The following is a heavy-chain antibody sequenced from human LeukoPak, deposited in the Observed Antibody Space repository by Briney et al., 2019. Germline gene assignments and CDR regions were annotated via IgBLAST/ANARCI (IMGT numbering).Heavy chain of an antibody. V-gene: IGHV3-30*04. Sequence: GGSLRLSCAASGFTFSSYAMHWVRQAPGKGLEWVAVISYDGSNKYYADSVKGRFTISRDNSKNTLYLQMNSLRAEDTAVYYCARARQYYDSSGYYSYYFDYWGQGTLVTVSS. CDR3: ARARQYYDSSGYYSYYFDY. CDR1: GFTFSSYA. CDR2: ISYDGSNK. D-gene: IGHD3-22*01. J-gene: IGHJ4*02.